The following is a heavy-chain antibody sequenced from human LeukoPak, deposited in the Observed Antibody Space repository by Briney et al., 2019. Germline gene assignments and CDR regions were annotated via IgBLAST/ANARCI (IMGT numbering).Heavy chain of an antibody. V-gene: IGHV5-51*01. Sequence: GESLKISCKGSGFGFTTYWIAWVRQLPGKGLEWMGIIYPDDSDTRYSPSFQGQVTISADKSISTAYLQWSSLKASDTAMYYCARLFGSYAVGGLDYWGQGTLVTVSS. D-gene: IGHD1-26*01. J-gene: IGHJ4*02. CDR1: GFGFTTYW. CDR2: IYPDDSDT. CDR3: ARLFGSYAVGGLDY.